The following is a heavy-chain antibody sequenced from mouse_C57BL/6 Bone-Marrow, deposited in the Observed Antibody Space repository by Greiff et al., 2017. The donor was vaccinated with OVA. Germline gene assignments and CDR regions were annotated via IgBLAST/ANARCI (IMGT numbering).Heavy chain of an antibody. Sequence: VKLVESGPGLVAPSQSLSITCTVSGFSLTSYAISWVRQPPGKGLEWLGVIWTGGGTNYNSALKSRLSISKDNSKSQVFLKMNSLQTDDTAMYYCARSPNGDETWFAYWGQGTLVTVSA. CDR2: IWTGGGT. CDR1: GFSLTSYA. V-gene: IGHV2-9-1*01. D-gene: IGHD4-1*01. J-gene: IGHJ3*01. CDR3: ARSPNGDETWFAY.